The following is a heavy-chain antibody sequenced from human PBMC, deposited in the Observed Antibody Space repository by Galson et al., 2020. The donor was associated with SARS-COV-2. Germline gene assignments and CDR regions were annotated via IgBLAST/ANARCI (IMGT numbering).Heavy chain of an antibody. CDR1: GYTFSNYG. J-gene: IGHJ6*03. V-gene: IGHV1-18*01. Sequence: ASVKVSCKASGYTFSNYGVSWVRQAPGQGLEWMGWISAYNGNTNYAQKLQGRVTMTTDTSTSTAYVELRSLISDDTAVYYCAREPYSSSWYPPRGYFMDVWGKGTTVTVSS. D-gene: IGHD6-13*01. CDR2: ISAYNGNT. CDR3: AREPYSSSWYPPRGYFMDV.